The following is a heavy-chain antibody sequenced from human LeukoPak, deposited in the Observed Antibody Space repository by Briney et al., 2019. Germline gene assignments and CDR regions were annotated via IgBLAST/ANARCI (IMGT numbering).Heavy chain of an antibody. CDR3: ARGWMAPASFDY. CDR2: TYGRGGST. Sequence: GGSLRLSCGASGFNVSDNYMTWVRQAPGKGLEWVSVTYGRGGSTNYADSVKGRFTISRDNSKNTLYLQMNSLRAEDTAVYYCARGWMAPASFDYWGQGTLVTVSS. V-gene: IGHV3-53*01. CDR1: GFNVSDNY. D-gene: IGHD5-24*01. J-gene: IGHJ4*02.